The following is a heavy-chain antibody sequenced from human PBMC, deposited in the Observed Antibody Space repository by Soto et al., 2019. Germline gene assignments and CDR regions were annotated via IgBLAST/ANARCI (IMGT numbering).Heavy chain of an antibody. J-gene: IGHJ4*02. V-gene: IGHV3-23*01. CDR3: AKAQGSSWTFHY. Sequence: EVQLSESGGGLVQPGGSLRLSCAASGFNFRSYAMSWVRRAPGKGLEWVSAISGSGGTSYFDDSVRGRFTISRDNAKNTLYLQLSSLRVEDTAEYFCAKAQGSSWTFHYWGQRTLVSVSS. CDR1: GFNFRSYA. CDR2: ISGSGGTS. D-gene: IGHD6-13*01.